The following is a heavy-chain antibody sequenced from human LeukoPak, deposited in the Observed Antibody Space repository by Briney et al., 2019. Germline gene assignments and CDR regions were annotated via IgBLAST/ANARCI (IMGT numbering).Heavy chain of an antibody. J-gene: IGHJ4*02. V-gene: IGHV1-69*04. CDR1: GGTFSSYA. Sequence: GASVKVSCKASGGTFSSYAISWVRQAPGQGLERMGRIIPILGIANYAQKFQGRVTITADKSTSTAYMELSSLRSEDTAVYYCARDQTGTTREDFVFDYWGQGTLVTVSS. CDR3: ARDQTGTTREDFVFDY. D-gene: IGHD1-1*01. CDR2: IIPILGIA.